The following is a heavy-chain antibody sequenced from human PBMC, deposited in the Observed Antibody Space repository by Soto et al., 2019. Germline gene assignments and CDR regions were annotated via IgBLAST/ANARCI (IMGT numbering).Heavy chain of an antibody. CDR3: ASGDGFWSGYSDYMDV. CDR2: ISAYNGNT. CDR1: GYTFTSYG. J-gene: IGHJ6*03. V-gene: IGHV1-18*01. Sequence: ASVKVSCKASGYTFTSYGTSWVRQAPGQGLEWMGWISAYNGNTNYAQKLQGRVTMTTDTSTSTAYMELRSLRSDDTAVYYCASGDGFWSGYSDYMDVWGKGTTVTVSS. D-gene: IGHD3-3*01.